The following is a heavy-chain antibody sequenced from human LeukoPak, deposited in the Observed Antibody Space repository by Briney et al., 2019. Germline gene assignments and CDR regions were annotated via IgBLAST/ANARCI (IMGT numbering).Heavy chain of an antibody. CDR1: GGSLSSYY. CDR2: IYTSGST. CDR3: ASEVRCSSTSCYNY. J-gene: IGHJ4*02. Sequence: SETLSLTCTVSGGSLSSYYWSWIRQPAGKGLEWIGRIYTSGSTNYNPSLKSRVTMSVDTSKNQFSLKLSSVTAADTAVYYCASEVRCSSTSCYNYWGQGTLVTVSS. V-gene: IGHV4-4*07. D-gene: IGHD2-2*02.